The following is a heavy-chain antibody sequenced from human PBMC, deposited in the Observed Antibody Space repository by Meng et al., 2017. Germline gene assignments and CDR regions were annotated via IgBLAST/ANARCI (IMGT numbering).Heavy chain of an antibody. CDR2: FDPEDGET. V-gene: IGHV1-24*01. D-gene: IGHD5-12*01. CDR3: AAYSGYDYYFDY. CDR1: GYTLTELS. J-gene: IGHJ4*02. Sequence: VPVGAEVKKAGASVKVSCKVSGYTLTELSMHWVRQAPGKGLEWMGGFDPEDGETIYAQKFQGRVTMTEDTSTDTAYMELSSLRSEDTAVYYCAAYSGYDYYFDYWGQGTLVTVSS.